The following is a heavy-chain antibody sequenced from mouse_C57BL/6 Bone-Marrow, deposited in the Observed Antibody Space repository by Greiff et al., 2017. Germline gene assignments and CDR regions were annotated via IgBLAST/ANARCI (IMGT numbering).Heavy chain of an antibody. CDR2: ISSGGSYT. CDR3: AHGSSSAWFAY. CDR1: GFTFSSYG. Sequence: EVKLVESGVDLVKPGGSLKLSCAASGFTFSSYGMSWVRQTPDKRLEWVATISSGGSYTYYPDSVKGRFTISRDNAKNTLYLQMSSLKSEDTAMYYCAHGSSSAWFAYWGQGTLVTVSA. V-gene: IGHV5-6*01. J-gene: IGHJ3*01. D-gene: IGHD1-1*01.